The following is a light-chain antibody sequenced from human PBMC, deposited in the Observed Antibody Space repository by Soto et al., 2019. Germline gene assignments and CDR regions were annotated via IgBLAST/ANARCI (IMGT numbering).Light chain of an antibody. J-gene: IGKJ4*01. Sequence: EIVLTQSPATLSLSPGERATLSCGASQSVSSSYLAWYQQKPGLAPRLLIYDASTRATGISDRFSGSGSGTDFTLTISRLEPEDFAAYYCQQYNNWPLTFGGGTKVDIK. V-gene: IGKV3D-20*01. CDR3: QQYNNWPLT. CDR1: QSVSSSY. CDR2: DAS.